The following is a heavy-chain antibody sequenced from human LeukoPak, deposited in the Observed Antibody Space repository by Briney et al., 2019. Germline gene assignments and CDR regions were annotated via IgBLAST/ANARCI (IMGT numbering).Heavy chain of an antibody. J-gene: IGHJ4*02. Sequence: GGSLRLSCSASGFTFTYAWMSWVRQAPGKGLEWVGRVKSEKDGGTTAYGSPVKGRFPISRADSKKTLFLQINTLKTEDTAIYYCTISGSPIDSWGQGTLVTVSS. CDR1: GFTFTYAW. CDR3: TISGSPIDS. V-gene: IGHV3-15*01. CDR2: VKSEKDGGTT. D-gene: IGHD1-26*01.